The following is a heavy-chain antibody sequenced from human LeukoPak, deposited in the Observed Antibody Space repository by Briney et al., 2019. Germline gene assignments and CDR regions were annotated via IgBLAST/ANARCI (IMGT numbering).Heavy chain of an antibody. CDR3: AKVGGSYRYHYFDY. Sequence: GGSLRLSCAASGFTFSSYAMSWVRQAPGKGLEXXXAISGSGGSTYYADSVKGRFTISRDNSKNTLYLQMNSLRAEDTAVYYCAKVGGSYRYHYFDYWGQGTLVTVSS. V-gene: IGHV3-23*01. J-gene: IGHJ4*02. CDR1: GFTFSSYA. CDR2: ISGSGGST. D-gene: IGHD3-16*02.